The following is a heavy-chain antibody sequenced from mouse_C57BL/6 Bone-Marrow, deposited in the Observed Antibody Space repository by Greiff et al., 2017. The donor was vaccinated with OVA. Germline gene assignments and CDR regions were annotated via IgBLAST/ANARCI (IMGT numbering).Heavy chain of an antibody. CDR2: IYPGSGST. D-gene: IGHD2-4*01. V-gene: IGHV1-55*01. CDR3: AKGIYYDYDGRLMMDY. J-gene: IGHJ4*01. Sequence: QVQLQQPGAELVNPGASVKMSCKASGYTFTSYWITWVKQRPGQGLEWIGDIYPGSGSTNYNEKFKSKATLTVDTSSSTAYMQLSSLTSEDSAVYYCAKGIYYDYDGRLMMDYWGQGTSVTVSS. CDR1: GYTFTSYW.